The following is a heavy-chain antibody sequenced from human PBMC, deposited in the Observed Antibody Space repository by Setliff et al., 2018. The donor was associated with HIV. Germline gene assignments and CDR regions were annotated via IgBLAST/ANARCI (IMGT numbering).Heavy chain of an antibody. CDR1: GGTFSSYA. CDR2: IIPIFGTA. V-gene: IGHV1-69*13. D-gene: IGHD6-19*01. J-gene: IGHJ4*02. Sequence: SVKVSCKAYGGTFSSYAISWVRQAPGQGLEWMGGIIPIFGTANYAQKFQGRVTITADESTSTAYMELSSLRSEDTAVYYCARWSSGWSYFDFWGQGTLVTVSS. CDR3: ARWSSGWSYFDF.